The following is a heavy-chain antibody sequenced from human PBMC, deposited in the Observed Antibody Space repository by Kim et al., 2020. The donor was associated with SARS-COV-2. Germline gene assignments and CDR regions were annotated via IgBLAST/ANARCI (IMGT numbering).Heavy chain of an antibody. Sequence: GGSLRLSCAASGFTFSSYSMNWVRQAPGKGLEWVSSISSSSSYIYYADSVKGRFTISRDNAKNSLYLQMNSLRAEDTAVYYCARVGGYSGYPYYFDYWGQGTLVTVSS. CDR1: GFTFSSYS. CDR3: ARVGGYSGYPYYFDY. J-gene: IGHJ4*02. CDR2: ISSSSSYI. V-gene: IGHV3-21*04. D-gene: IGHD5-12*01.